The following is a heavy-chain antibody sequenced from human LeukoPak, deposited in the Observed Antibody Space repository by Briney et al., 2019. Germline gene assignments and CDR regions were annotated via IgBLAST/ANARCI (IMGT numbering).Heavy chain of an antibody. CDR3: AKERTPGYSSSWPSSFDS. Sequence: PGGSLRLSCAASGFSFSAFGMSWVRQAPGQRLEWVSSISDSGVATYYGDSVKGRFAISRDNSEKKVYLEMKSLRAEDTALYYCAKERTPGYSSSWPSSFDSWGQGTLVTVSS. V-gene: IGHV3-23*01. D-gene: IGHD2-2*01. CDR2: ISDSGVAT. J-gene: IGHJ4*02. CDR1: GFSFSAFG.